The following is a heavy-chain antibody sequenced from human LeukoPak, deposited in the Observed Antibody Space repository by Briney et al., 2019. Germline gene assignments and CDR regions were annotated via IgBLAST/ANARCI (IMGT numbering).Heavy chain of an antibody. CDR2: MNPNTGRT. V-gene: IGHV1-8*01. J-gene: IGHJ4*02. CDR1: RYTFTSYD. CDR3: ARLAETPDYYSNGGYFYLGY. D-gene: IGHD3-22*01. Sequence: GASVKVSCKASRYTFTSYDINWAREAAGQGLEWVGWMNPNTGRTGYAQKFQGRVTMTRDTSITTAYMELTSLTYEDTAVYYCARLAETPDYYSNGGYFYLGYWGQGTPVTVSS.